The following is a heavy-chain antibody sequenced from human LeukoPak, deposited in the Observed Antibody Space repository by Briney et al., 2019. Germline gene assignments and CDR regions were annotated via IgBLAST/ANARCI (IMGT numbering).Heavy chain of an antibody. Sequence: SETLSLTCTVSGGSISSSSYYWRWIRQPPGKRREWIGSIYYSGSTYYNPSLKSRVTISVDTSKNQFSLKLSSVTAADTGVYYCAGRRRPGAFDIWRQGTMVTVSS. J-gene: IGHJ3*02. V-gene: IGHV4-39*01. CDR3: AGRRRPGAFDI. D-gene: IGHD1-14*01. CDR1: GGSISSSSYY. CDR2: IYYSGST.